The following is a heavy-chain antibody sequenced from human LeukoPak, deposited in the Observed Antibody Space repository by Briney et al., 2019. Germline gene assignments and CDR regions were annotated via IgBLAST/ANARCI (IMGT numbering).Heavy chain of an antibody. CDR3: ARDQEVRGVIPIY. V-gene: IGHV3-30-3*01. J-gene: IGHJ4*02. CDR1: GFTFSSYA. Sequence: SGGSLRLSCAASGFTFSSYAMHWVRQAPGKGLEWVAVISYDGSNKYYADSVKGRFTISRDNPKNTLYLQMNSLRAEDTAVYYCARDQEVRGVIPIYWGQGTLVTVSS. D-gene: IGHD3-10*01. CDR2: ISYDGSNK.